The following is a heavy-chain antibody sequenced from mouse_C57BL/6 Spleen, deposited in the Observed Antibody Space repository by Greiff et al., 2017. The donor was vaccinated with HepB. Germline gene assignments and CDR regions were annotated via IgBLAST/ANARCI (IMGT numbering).Heavy chain of an antibody. J-gene: IGHJ1*03. CDR2: IYPGDGDT. Sequence: VQLQQSGPELVKPGASVKISCKASGYAFSSSWMNWVKPRPGKGLEWIGRIYPGDGDTNYNGKFKGKATLTADKSSSTAYMQLSSLTSEDSAVYFCARGETGGYFDVWGTGTTVTVSS. CDR3: ARGETGGYFDV. D-gene: IGHD4-1*01. V-gene: IGHV1-82*01. CDR1: GYAFSSSW.